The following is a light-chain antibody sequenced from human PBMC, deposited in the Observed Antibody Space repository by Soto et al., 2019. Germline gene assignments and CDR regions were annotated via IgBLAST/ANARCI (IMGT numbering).Light chain of an antibody. Sequence: QSVLTQPASVSGSPGQSITISCTGTSSDVGGYNYVSWYQQHPGKAPKLMIYDVSNRPSGVSNRFSGSKSGNTASLTISGLQAEDEADYYWSSYTSSSTYVVFGGGTKVTVL. J-gene: IGLJ2*01. CDR3: SSYTSSSTYVV. CDR2: DVS. CDR1: SSDVGGYNY. V-gene: IGLV2-14*01.